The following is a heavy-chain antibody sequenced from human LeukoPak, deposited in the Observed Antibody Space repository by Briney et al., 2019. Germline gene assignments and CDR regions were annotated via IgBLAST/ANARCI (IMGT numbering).Heavy chain of an antibody. D-gene: IGHD2-15*01. J-gene: IGHJ4*02. Sequence: ASVKVSCKASGYTFTSYYMHWVRQAPGQGLEWMGIINPSGGSTSYAQKFQGRVTMTTDTSTSTAYMELRSLRSDDTAVYYCTRYCSGGSCYPTLDYWGQGTLVTVSS. V-gene: IGHV1-46*03. CDR2: INPSGGST. CDR3: TRYCSGGSCYPTLDY. CDR1: GYTFTSYY.